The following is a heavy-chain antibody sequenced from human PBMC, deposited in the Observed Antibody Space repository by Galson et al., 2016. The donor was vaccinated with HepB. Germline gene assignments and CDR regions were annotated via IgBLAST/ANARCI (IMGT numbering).Heavy chain of an antibody. CDR3: ARDRYWYFEL. CDR1: GGSISGYY. V-gene: IGHV4-4*07. CDR2: ITYYGVT. Sequence: ATLSLTCTVSGGSISGYYWSWIRQPAGKALEWIGRITYYGVTNHNPSLKSRVTMSVDTSKNQFSLSLRSVTAADTAVYYCARDRYWYFELWGLGTLVTVSS. J-gene: IGHJ2*01.